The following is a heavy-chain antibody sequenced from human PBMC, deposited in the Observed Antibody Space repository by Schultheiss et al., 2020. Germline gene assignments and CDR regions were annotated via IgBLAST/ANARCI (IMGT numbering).Heavy chain of an antibody. V-gene: IGHV4-31*03. Sequence: SETLSLTCTVSGGSISSGGYYWSWIRQHPGKGLEWIGYIYYSGSTYYNPSLKSRVTISLDTSKNQFSLKMSSVTAADTAVYYCARDCYGDYQRYYYYGMDVWGQGTTVTVSS. J-gene: IGHJ6*02. CDR1: GGSISSGGYY. D-gene: IGHD4-17*01. CDR3: ARDCYGDYQRYYYYGMDV. CDR2: IYYSGST.